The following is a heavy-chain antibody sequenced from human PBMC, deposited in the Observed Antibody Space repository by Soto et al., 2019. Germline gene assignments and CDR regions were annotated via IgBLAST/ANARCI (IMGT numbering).Heavy chain of an antibody. D-gene: IGHD5-12*01. CDR2: ISVYNGNT. Sequence: QVQLVQSGAEVKKPGASVKVSCKTSGYTFTNYGISWVRQAPGQGLEWMGWISVYNGNTNYAQKVQDRVTMTRDTSTSTAYMELRSLGSDDTAVYYCARDCAACGYDWGYNWFDPWGQGTLVTVSS. V-gene: IGHV1-18*01. J-gene: IGHJ5*02. CDR3: ARDCAACGYDWGYNWFDP. CDR1: GYTFTNYG.